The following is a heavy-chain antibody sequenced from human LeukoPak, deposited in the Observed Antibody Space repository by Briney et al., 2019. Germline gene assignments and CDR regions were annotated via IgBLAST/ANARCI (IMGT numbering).Heavy chain of an antibody. CDR1: GFPFSSYA. CDR3: AKRHGDYFDY. V-gene: IGHV3-23*01. Sequence: GASLRLSCAASGFPFSSYAMSWVRQPPGKGLECISTISDSFRITDDADSVKGRFTNSRDNSKNTLYLQMNTLRAEDTAVYYCAKRHGDYFDYWGQGTLVTVSS. J-gene: IGHJ4*02. D-gene: IGHD4-17*01. CDR2: ISDSFRIT.